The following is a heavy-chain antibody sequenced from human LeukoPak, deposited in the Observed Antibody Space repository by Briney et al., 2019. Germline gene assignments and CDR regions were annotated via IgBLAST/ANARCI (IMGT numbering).Heavy chain of an antibody. CDR1: GFTFGDYS. J-gene: IGHJ4*02. Sequence: GGSLRLSCTASGFTFGDYSMRLFRQAPGKGLEWVAFIRSKAYGGTIEYAASVRGRFTISTDDSKSIAYLQMDSLKTEDTAMYYCSGNAYYDFCCFDYWGQGTLVTVSS. CDR3: SGNAYYDFCCFDY. CDR2: IRSKAYGGTI. D-gene: IGHD3-3*01. V-gene: IGHV3-49*03.